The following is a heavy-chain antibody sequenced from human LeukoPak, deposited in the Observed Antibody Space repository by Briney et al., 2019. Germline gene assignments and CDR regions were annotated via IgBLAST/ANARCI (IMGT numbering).Heavy chain of an antibody. CDR1: GFTFSSYE. Sequence: PGGSLRLSCAASGFTFSSYEMNWVRQAPGKGLEWVSYISSSGSTIYYADSVKGRFTISRDNAKNSLYLQMNSLRAEDTAVYYCARDRSKTGYYWGLDYWGQGTLVTVSS. V-gene: IGHV3-48*03. CDR2: ISSSGSTI. J-gene: IGHJ4*02. D-gene: IGHD3-9*01. CDR3: ARDRSKTGYYWGLDY.